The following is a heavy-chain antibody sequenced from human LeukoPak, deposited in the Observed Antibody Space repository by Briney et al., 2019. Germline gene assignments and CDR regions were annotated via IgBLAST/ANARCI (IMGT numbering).Heavy chain of an antibody. J-gene: IGHJ4*02. CDR2: IYGGGST. CDR1: GFTFSNAW. Sequence: GGSLRLSCAASGFTFSNAWMSWVRQAPGKGLEWVSLIYGGGSTYYADSVEGRFTISRDNSRNTLYLQMNSLRVEDTAVYYCARGSSNPEALDYWGQGTLVTVSS. CDR3: ARGSSNPEALDY. D-gene: IGHD4-11*01. V-gene: IGHV3-66*02.